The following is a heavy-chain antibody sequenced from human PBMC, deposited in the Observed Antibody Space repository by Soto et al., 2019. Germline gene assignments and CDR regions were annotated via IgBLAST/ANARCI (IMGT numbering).Heavy chain of an antibody. CDR3: ARVWGYAFDY. CDR1: GGSISSGGYS. Sequence: PSETLSLTCAVSGGSISSGGYSWSWIRQPPGKGLELIGYIYHSASTYYNPSLKSRVTISVDTSKNQFSLKLSSVTAADTAVYYCARVWGYAFDYWGQGTLVTVSS. D-gene: IGHD3-16*01. V-gene: IGHV4-30-2*01. CDR2: IYHSAST. J-gene: IGHJ4*02.